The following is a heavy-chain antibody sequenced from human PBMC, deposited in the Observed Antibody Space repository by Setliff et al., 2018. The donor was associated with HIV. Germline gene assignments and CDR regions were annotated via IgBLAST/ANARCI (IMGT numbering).Heavy chain of an antibody. J-gene: IGHJ5*02. D-gene: IGHD6-13*01. CDR3: ARDHSAASGTGWFDP. V-gene: IGHV1-2*06. Sequence: ASVKVSCKASGYTFTGYYMHWVRQAPGQGLEWMGRINPNSGGTNYAQKFQGRVTMTRDTSISTAYMGLSRLRSDDTAVYYCARDHSAASGTGWFDPWGQGTLVTVSS. CDR1: GYTFTGYY. CDR2: INPNSGGT.